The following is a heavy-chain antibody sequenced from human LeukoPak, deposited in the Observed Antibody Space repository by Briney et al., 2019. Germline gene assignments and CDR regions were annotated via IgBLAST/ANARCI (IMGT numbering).Heavy chain of an antibody. Sequence: SETLSLTCTVSGGSISSGGYYWSCIPQPAGKGLEWIGRYRTSGGNNYNPSPSLTGRVTISVDTSKNQFSLDLYSVTAADTAVYYCTRGIGSGSYWDWGQGALVIVSS. V-gene: IGHV4-61*02. J-gene: IGHJ4*02. CDR2: YRTSGGN. CDR1: GGSISSGGYY. D-gene: IGHD3-10*01. CDR3: TRGIGSGSYWD.